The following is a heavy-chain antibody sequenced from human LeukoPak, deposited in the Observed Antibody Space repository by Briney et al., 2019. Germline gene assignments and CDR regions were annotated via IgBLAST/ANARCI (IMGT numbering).Heavy chain of an antibody. J-gene: IGHJ4*02. Sequence: GGSLRLSCAASGFTFSSYWMSWVRQAPGKGLEWVANIKQDGSEKYYVDSVKGRFTISRDNAKNSLHLQMNSLMAEDKAVYACARRGYDTSGYLRIYYFDYLGQGTLVTVSS. D-gene: IGHD3-22*01. V-gene: IGHV3-7*01. CDR1: GFTFSSYW. CDR2: IKQDGSEK. CDR3: ARRGYDTSGYLRIYYFDY.